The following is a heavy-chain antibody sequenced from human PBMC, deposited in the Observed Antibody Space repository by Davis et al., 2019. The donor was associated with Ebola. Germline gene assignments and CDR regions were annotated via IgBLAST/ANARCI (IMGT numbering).Heavy chain of an antibody. D-gene: IGHD6-19*01. CDR2: INHSGST. CDR1: GGSFSGYY. V-gene: IGHV4-34*01. Sequence: PSETLSLTCAVYGGSFSGYYWSWIRQPPGKGLEWIGEINHSGSTNYNPSLKSRVTISVDTSKNQFSLKLRSVTAADTAVYYCARYSSGRLYYFGMDVWGQGTTVTVSS. CDR3: ARYSSGRLYYFGMDV. J-gene: IGHJ6*02.